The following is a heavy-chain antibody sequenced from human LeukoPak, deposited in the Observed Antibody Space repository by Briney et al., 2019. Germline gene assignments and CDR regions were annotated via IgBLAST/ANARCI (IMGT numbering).Heavy chain of an antibody. CDR1: GGSFSGYY. V-gene: IGHV4-34*01. J-gene: IGHJ4*02. Sequence: SETLSLTCAVYGGSFSGYYWGCIRQPPGKGLEWIGYVYYSGSTYYNPSLRSRVTISVDTSKNQFSLRLSSVTAADTAVYYCATHSSSWYASDYWGQGTLVTVSS. CDR2: VYYSGST. D-gene: IGHD6-13*01. CDR3: ATHSSSWYASDY.